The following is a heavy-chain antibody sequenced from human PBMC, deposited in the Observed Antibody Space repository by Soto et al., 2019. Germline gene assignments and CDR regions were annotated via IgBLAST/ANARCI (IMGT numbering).Heavy chain of an antibody. CDR1: GFTFSSYG. CDR2: IWYDGSNK. CDR3: AREMPAPHSSSYDY. Sequence: GGSLRLSCAASGFTFSSYGMHWVRQAPGKGLEWVAVIWYDGSNKYYADSVKGRFTISRDNSKNTLYLQMNSLRAEDTAVYYCAREMPAPHSSSYDYGGQGTLVAVSS. V-gene: IGHV3-33*01. D-gene: IGHD6-13*01. J-gene: IGHJ4*02.